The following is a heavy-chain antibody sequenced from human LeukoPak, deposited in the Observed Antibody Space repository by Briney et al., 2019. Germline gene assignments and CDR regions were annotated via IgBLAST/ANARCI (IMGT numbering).Heavy chain of an antibody. CDR3: ATGRGYSYGFDY. J-gene: IGHJ4*02. D-gene: IGHD5-18*01. CDR1: GYTFTGYY. CDR2: IYPNSGGT. V-gene: IGHV1-2*02. Sequence: ASVKVSCKASGYTFTGYYMHWVRQAPGQGLEWMGWIYPNSGGTNYAQKFQGRVTVTSDTSISTAYMQLSRLRSDDTAVYYCATGRGYSYGFDYWGQGTLVTVSS.